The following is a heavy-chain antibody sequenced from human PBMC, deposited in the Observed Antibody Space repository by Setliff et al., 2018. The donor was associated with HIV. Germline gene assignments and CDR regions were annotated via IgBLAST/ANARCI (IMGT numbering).Heavy chain of an antibody. CDR1: GGSISSGSYY. J-gene: IGHJ3*02. V-gene: IGHV4-61*09. CDR2: IQTSGST. Sequence: SETLSLTCTVSGGSISSGSYYRSWIRQPAGKGLEWIGHIQTSGSTHNNPSLEGRVTISVDTSKNQFSLKLSSVTAADTAVYYCAREAEYYYDKGGAFDIWGQGTMVTVSS. D-gene: IGHD3-22*01. CDR3: AREAEYYYDKGGAFDI.